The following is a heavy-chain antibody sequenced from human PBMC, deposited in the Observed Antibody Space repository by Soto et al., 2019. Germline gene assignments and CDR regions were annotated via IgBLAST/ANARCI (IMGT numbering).Heavy chain of an antibody. D-gene: IGHD3-22*01. Sequence: SETLSLTCAVYGGSFSGHSWTWIRQSPGKGLEWIGDINHSGRVNYSPSLKSRVTISLDTSKNQFSLTLSAVTAADTAMYYCSTRAYDTNSYYRFDPWGQGTLVTVSS. V-gene: IGHV4-34*01. J-gene: IGHJ5*01. CDR1: GGSFSGHS. CDR2: INHSGRV. CDR3: STRAYDTNSYYRFDP.